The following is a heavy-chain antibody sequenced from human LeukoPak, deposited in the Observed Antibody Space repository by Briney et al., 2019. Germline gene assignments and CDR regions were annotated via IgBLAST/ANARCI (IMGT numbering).Heavy chain of an antibody. V-gene: IGHV1-69*05. J-gene: IGHJ4*02. CDR2: IIPIFGTA. CDR3: ERDRIAAAGTRGFDS. Sequence: SVKVSCKASGYTFTGYCMHWVRQAPGQGLEWMGRIIPIFGTANYAQKFQGRVTITTDESTSTAYMELSSLRSADTAVYYCERDRIAAAGTRGFDSWGQGTLVTVSS. CDR1: GYTFTGYC. D-gene: IGHD6-13*01.